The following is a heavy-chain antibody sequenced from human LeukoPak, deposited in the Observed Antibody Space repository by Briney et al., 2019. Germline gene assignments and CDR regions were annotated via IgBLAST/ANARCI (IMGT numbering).Heavy chain of an antibody. Sequence: SETLSLTCGVSGGSISNTNWWSWVRQPPWQGLEWIGEISPTGLTHYNPSLESRVTVSLDKSKNQLSLNLTFVTAADTAVYYCSRENGAFSPFGYWGQGTLVTVLS. D-gene: IGHD2-8*01. CDR1: GGSISNTNW. CDR3: SRENGAFSPFGY. CDR2: ISPTGLT. J-gene: IGHJ4*02. V-gene: IGHV4-4*02.